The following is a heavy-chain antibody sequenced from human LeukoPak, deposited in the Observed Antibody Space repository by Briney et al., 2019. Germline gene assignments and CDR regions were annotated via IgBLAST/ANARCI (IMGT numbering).Heavy chain of an antibody. CDR1: GYTTYY. V-gene: IGHV1-2*02. Sequence: ASVKVSCKASGYTTYYMHWVRQAPGQGLEWMGWINPNSVGSGYAQRFQGRVTMTRDTSISTVYMELSRLTSDDTALYYCATSGFMWGFDPWGQGTLVTVSS. D-gene: IGHD1-26*01. CDR3: ATSGFMWGFDP. CDR2: INPNSVGS. J-gene: IGHJ5*02.